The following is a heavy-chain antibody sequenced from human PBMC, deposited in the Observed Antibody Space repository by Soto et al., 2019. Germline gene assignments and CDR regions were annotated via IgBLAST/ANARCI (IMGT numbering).Heavy chain of an antibody. V-gene: IGHV6-1*01. CDR2: TYYRSKWYN. D-gene: IGHD2-15*01. CDR3: VRDERCSDGSCYNLGDY. CDR1: GDSVSSHSAA. Sequence: QVQLKQSGPGLVKPSQTLSVTCDISGDSVSSHSAAWNWIRQSPSRGLEGLGRTYYRSKWYNDYAVCVKSQIFIHPDTSKNQFSLQLNSVPPEDTAVYYCVRDERCSDGSCYNLGDYWGQGTLVTVSS. J-gene: IGHJ4*02.